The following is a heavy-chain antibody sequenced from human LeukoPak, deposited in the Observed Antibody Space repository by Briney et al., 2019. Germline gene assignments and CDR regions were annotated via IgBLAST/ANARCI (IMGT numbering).Heavy chain of an antibody. J-gene: IGHJ4*02. CDR1: GYTFTAQY. D-gene: IGHD2-21*02. Sequence: ASVKVSCKASGYTFTAQYMHWVRQAPGQGLEWMGGIIPIFGTANYAQKFQGRVTITTDESTSTAYMELSSLRSEDTAVYYCAREATYCGGDCYDYWGQGTLVTVSS. CDR2: IIPIFGTA. V-gene: IGHV1-69*05. CDR3: AREATYCGGDCYDY.